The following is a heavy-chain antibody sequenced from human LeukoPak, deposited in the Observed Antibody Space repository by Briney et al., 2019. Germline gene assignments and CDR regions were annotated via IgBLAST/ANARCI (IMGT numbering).Heavy chain of an antibody. V-gene: IGHV3-21*01. D-gene: IGHD5-12*01. Sequence: GGSLRLSCAASGFTFSSYEMNWVRQAPGKGLEWVSSISSSSSYIYYADSVKGRFTISRDDAKNSLYLQMNSLRAEDTAVYYCARDLGGYEDYWGQGTLVTVSS. J-gene: IGHJ4*02. CDR2: ISSSSSYI. CDR1: GFTFSSYE. CDR3: ARDLGGYEDY.